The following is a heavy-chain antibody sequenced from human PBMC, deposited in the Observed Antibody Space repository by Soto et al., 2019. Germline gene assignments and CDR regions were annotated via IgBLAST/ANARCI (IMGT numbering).Heavy chain of an antibody. J-gene: IGHJ5*02. D-gene: IGHD3-10*01. Sequence: QVQLQESGPGLVKPSQTLSLTCTVSGDSISSGSYYWTWIRQHPGKGLEWIAFIYYSGNTYYYPPLKSRVHISVDTSKNQFSLKLSSVTAADTAVYYCARLGVVGENLLDPWGQGTLVTVSS. CDR3: ARLGVVGENLLDP. V-gene: IGHV4-31*03. CDR2: IYYSGNT. CDR1: GDSISSGSYY.